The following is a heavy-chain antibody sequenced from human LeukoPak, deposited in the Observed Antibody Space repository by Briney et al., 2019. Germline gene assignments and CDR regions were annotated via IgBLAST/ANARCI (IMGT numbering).Heavy chain of an antibody. CDR2: MNPNSGNT. J-gene: IGHJ6*02. D-gene: IGHD1-26*01. Sequence: ASVKVSCKASGYTFTSYDFNWVRQATGQGLEWMGWMNPNSGNTGYAQKFQGRVTMTRNTSISTAYMELSSLRSEDTAVYYCARGSKVVGATRYYYGMDVWGQGTTVTVSS. CDR1: GYTFTSYD. V-gene: IGHV1-8*01. CDR3: ARGSKVVGATRYYYGMDV.